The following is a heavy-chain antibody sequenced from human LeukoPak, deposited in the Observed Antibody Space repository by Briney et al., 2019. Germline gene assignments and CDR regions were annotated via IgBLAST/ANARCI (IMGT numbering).Heavy chain of an antibody. J-gene: IGHJ4*02. Sequence: SETLSLTCTVSGGSISGYYWGWIRQPPGKGLEWIGSIYYSGSTYYNPSLKSRVTISVDTSKNQFSLKLSSVTAADTAVYYCARVEYYDFWSGYSPLFDYWGQGTLVTVSS. CDR3: ARVEYYDFWSGYSPLFDY. D-gene: IGHD3-3*01. CDR1: GGSISGYY. V-gene: IGHV4-39*01. CDR2: IYYSGST.